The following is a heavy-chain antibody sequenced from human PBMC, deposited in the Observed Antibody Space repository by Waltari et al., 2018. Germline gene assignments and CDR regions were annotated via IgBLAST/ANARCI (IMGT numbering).Heavy chain of an antibody. CDR1: GFTFSSYA. J-gene: IGHJ5*02. CDR3: ARGYSSSWYGGKGDWFDP. CDR2: ISYDGSNK. D-gene: IGHD6-13*01. Sequence: QVQLVESGGGVVQPGRSLRLSCAASGFTFSSYAMHWVRQAPGKGLEWVAVISYDGSNKSYADSVKGRFTISRDNSKNTLYLQMNSLRAEDTAVYYCARGYSSSWYGGKGDWFDPWGQGTLVTVSS. V-gene: IGHV3-30-3*01.